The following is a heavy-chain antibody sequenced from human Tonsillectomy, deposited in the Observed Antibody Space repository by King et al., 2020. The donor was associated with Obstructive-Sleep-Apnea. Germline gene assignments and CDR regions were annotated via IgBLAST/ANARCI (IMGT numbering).Heavy chain of an antibody. CDR2: IYPGDSDT. V-gene: IGHV5-51*01. Sequence: QLVQSGAEVKKAGEALKISCKGSGYSFTNYWIGWVRQMPGKGLEWMGIIYPGDSDTKYSPSFQGQVTISADMSISTAYLQWSSLKASDTAMYYCAGHSPDTSLALDPYYYYYVMDVWGQGTTVTVSS. CDR1: GYSFTNYW. D-gene: IGHD5-18*01. CDR3: AGHSPDTSLALDPYYYYYVMDV. J-gene: IGHJ6*02.